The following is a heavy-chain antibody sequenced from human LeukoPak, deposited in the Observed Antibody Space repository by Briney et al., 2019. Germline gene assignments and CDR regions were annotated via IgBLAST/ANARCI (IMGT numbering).Heavy chain of an antibody. Sequence: GGSLRLSCAASGFTFSSYAMHWVRQAPGKGLEWVAVISYDGSNKYYADSVKGRFTIPRDNSKNTLYLQMNSLRAEDTAVYYCARAFLAVAAPFDYWGQGTLVTVSS. CDR2: ISYDGSNK. J-gene: IGHJ4*02. V-gene: IGHV3-30*04. CDR1: GFTFSSYA. D-gene: IGHD6-19*01. CDR3: ARAFLAVAAPFDY.